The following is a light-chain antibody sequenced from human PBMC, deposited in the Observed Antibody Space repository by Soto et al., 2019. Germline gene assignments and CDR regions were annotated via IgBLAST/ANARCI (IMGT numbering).Light chain of an antibody. CDR1: QGISNW. V-gene: IGKV1D-12*01. J-gene: IGKJ4*01. CDR2: TAS. CDR3: QQVHSFPLT. Sequence: DIQMTQSPSSVSASVGDRVTITCRASQGISNWLAWYQQKPGKAPNLLIYTASTLETGVPSRFSGSGSGTDFTLTINNLQPEDFATYYCQQVHSFPLTFGGGTKWISN.